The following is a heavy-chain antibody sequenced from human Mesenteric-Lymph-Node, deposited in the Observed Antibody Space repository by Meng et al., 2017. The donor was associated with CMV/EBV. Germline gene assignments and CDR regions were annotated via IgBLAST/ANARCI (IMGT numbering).Heavy chain of an antibody. V-gene: IGHV3-64*02. CDR3: VPDIVGTLWFDP. CDR1: GFTFSSYA. Sequence: GESLKISCAASGFTFSSYAMHWVRQAPGKGLEYVSAISSNGGSTYYADSVKGRFTISRDNAKNSLYLQMNSLRAEDTAVYYCVPDIVGTLWFDPWGQGTLVTVSS. D-gene: IGHD2-15*01. J-gene: IGHJ5*02. CDR2: ISSNGGST.